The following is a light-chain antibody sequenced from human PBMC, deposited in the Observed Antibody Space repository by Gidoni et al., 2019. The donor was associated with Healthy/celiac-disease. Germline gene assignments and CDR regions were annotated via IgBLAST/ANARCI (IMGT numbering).Light chain of an antibody. Sequence: IVLTQSPGTLSLSPGERATLSCRASQSVSSSYLAWYQQKPGQAPRLLIYGSSSRATGIPDRFSGSASGTDFTLTISRLEPEDFAVYYCQQYGSSPWTFGQGTKLEIK. CDR3: QQYGSSPWT. CDR2: GSS. V-gene: IGKV3-20*01. CDR1: QSVSSSY. J-gene: IGKJ2*02.